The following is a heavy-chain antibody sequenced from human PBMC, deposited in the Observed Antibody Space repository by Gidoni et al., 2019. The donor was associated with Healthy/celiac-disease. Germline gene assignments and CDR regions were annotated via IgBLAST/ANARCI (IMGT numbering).Heavy chain of an antibody. J-gene: IGHJ4*02. CDR1: GFTSSSYS. Sequence: EVQLVESGGGLVKPGGSLRLSCAASGFTSSSYSMNWVRQAPGKGLEWVSAFSSSSSYIYDAAAVKGRVTISRDNAKNSLYLQMNSLRAEDTAVYYCARDPLRGYSYGLTDYWGQGTLVTVSS. CDR2: FSSSSSYI. V-gene: IGHV3-21*01. CDR3: ARDPLRGYSYGLTDY. D-gene: IGHD5-18*01.